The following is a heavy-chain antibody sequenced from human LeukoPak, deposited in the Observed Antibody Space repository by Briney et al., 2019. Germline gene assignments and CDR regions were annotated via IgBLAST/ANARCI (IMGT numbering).Heavy chain of an antibody. CDR3: ARDHDYGGNGVYYYGMDV. Sequence: GASVKVSCKASGYTFTSYGISWVRQAPGQGLEWMGWISAYNGNTNYAQKLQGRVTMTTDTSTSTAYMELRSLRSDDTAVYYCARDHDYGGNGVYYYGMDVWGQGTTVTVSS. CDR2: ISAYNGNT. D-gene: IGHD4-23*01. J-gene: IGHJ6*02. V-gene: IGHV1-18*01. CDR1: GYTFTSYG.